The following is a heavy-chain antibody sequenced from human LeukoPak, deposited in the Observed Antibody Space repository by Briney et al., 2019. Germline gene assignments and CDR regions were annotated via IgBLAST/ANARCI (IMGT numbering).Heavy chain of an antibody. J-gene: IGHJ4*02. CDR1: GFTFGSYA. CDR2: ISGSGGST. Sequence: GGSLRLSCAASGFTFGSYAMSWVRQAPGKGLEWVSAISGSGGSTYYADSVKGRFTISRDNSKNTLYLQMNSLRAEDTAVYYCAKEGSYYDSSGYYGYWGQGTLVTVSS. CDR3: AKEGSYYDSSGYYGY. D-gene: IGHD3-22*01. V-gene: IGHV3-23*01.